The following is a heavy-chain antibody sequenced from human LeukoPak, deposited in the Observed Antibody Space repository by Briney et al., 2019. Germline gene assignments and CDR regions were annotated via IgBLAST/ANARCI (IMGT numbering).Heavy chain of an antibody. V-gene: IGHV4-39*07. CDR2: ISSSGST. CDR1: GGSISGASYY. D-gene: IGHD3-3*01. J-gene: IGHJ4*02. Sequence: SETLSLTCSGSGGSISGASYYWSWIRQSPGEGLEWIGSISSSGSTYYNPSLKSRVTIAVDTSKSQFSLNVRSVTAADTAVYYCARAISDDFWTIQTLLRYFDYWGQGVRVFVSS. CDR3: ARAISDDFWTIQTLLRYFDY.